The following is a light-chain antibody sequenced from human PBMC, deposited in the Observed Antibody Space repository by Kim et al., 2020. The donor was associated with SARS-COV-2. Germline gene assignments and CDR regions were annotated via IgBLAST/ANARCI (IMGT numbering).Light chain of an antibody. V-gene: IGKV3-20*01. CDR2: TTS. CDR1: QSISCSS. CDR3: QQYSPSPPWT. J-gene: IGKJ1*01. Sequence: PGERATLSCRASQSISCSSLAWYQQKPGQAPRLIIYTTSSRATGIPDRFSGRGSGTDFTLTINRLEPEDFAVYYCQQYSPSPPWTFGQGTKVDIK.